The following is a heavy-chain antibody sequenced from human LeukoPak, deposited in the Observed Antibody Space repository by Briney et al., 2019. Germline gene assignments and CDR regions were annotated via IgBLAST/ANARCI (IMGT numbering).Heavy chain of an antibody. J-gene: IGHJ4*02. Sequence: SETLSLTCTVSGGSISSSSYYWGWIRQPPGQGLEWIVSIYYSGSTYYNPSLKSRVTISVDTSKNQFSLKLSSVTAADTAVYYCARREYCGGDCSPVDYWGQGTLVTVSS. CDR1: GGSISSSSYY. CDR2: IYYSGST. V-gene: IGHV4-39*07. D-gene: IGHD2-21*02. CDR3: ARREYCGGDCSPVDY.